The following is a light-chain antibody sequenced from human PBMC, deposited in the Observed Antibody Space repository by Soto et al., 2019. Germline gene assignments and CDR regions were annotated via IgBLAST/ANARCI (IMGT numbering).Light chain of an antibody. Sequence: IVMTQSPDSLAVSLGERATINCKSSQIVLYRSDSKNYLAWYQQKPGQAPRLLIYDTSTRATGIPARFSGSGSGTEFTLTISSLQSEDFAVYYCQQYSNWPPITFGQGTRLEI. CDR1: QIVLYRSDSKNY. V-gene: IGKV4-1*01. CDR2: DTS. J-gene: IGKJ5*01. CDR3: QQYSNWPPIT.